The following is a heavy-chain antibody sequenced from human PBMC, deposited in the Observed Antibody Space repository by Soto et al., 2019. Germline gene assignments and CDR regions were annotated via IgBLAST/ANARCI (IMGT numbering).Heavy chain of an antibody. Sequence: QLQLQESGPGLVKPSETLSLTCTVSGGSISSSGYYWGWIRQPPGKGLEWSGSIYYSGSTYYNPSLKSRVTISVDTSKNQFSLKLSSVTAADTAVYYCARQGDIVVVVDLYWFDPWGQGTLVTVSS. J-gene: IGHJ5*02. D-gene: IGHD2-15*01. CDR1: GGSISSSGYY. V-gene: IGHV4-39*01. CDR2: IYYSGST. CDR3: ARQGDIVVVVDLYWFDP.